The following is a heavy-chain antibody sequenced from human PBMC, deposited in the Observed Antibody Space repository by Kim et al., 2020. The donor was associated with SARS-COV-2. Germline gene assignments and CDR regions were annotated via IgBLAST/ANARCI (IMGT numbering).Heavy chain of an antibody. CDR1: GFTFSSYS. D-gene: IGHD3-22*01. CDR2: ISSSSYI. CDR3: AREEYDSSGYPPFQH. Sequence: GGSLRLSFAASGFTFSSYSMNWVGQAPGKGLEWVSSISSSSYIYYADSVKGRFTISRDNAKNSLYLQMNSLRAEDTAVYYCAREEYDSSGYPPFQHWGQGTLVTVSS. J-gene: IGHJ1*01. V-gene: IGHV3-21*01.